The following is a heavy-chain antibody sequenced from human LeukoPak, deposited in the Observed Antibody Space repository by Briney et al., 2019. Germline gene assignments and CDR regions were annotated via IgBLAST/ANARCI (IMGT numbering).Heavy chain of an antibody. Sequence: GGSLRLSCAASGFTFSNYAIHWVRQAPGKGLEWVSIVGGSGVKTYYADSVKGRFTISRDNSKNTVYLQMNSLRAEDTAGYYCAKRGDCSGTCTYDYWGQGTLVTVSS. CDR1: GFTFSNYA. V-gene: IGHV3-23*01. CDR3: AKRGDCSGTCTYDY. D-gene: IGHD2-2*01. CDR2: VGGSGVKT. J-gene: IGHJ4*02.